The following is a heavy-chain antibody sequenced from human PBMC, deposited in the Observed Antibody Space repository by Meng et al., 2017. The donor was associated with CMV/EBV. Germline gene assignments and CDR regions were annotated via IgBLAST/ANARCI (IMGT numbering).Heavy chain of an antibody. CDR2: TSSSSSYI. J-gene: IGHJ4*02. D-gene: IGHD1-7*01. CDR3: ARDLGPYNWNYVGVVQGAKDY. CDR1: GFTFSSYS. Sequence: GGSLRLSCADSGFTFSSYSMNWVRQAPGKGLEWVSSTSSSSSYIYYADSVKGRFTISRDNAKNSLYLQMNSLRAEDTAVYYCARDLGPYNWNYVGVVQGAKDYWGQGTLVTV. V-gene: IGHV3-21*01.